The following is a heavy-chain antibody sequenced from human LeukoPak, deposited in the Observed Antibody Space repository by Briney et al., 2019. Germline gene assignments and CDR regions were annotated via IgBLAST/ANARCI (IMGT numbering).Heavy chain of an antibody. Sequence: ASVKVSCKASGYTFTGYYMHWVRQAPGQGLEWMGWINPNSGGTNYAQKFQGRVTMTRDTSISTAYMELSRLRSDDTAVYYCATSRSSYRDDAFDIWGHGTMVTVSS. D-gene: IGHD6-6*01. CDR3: ATSRSSYRDDAFDI. CDR1: GYTFTGYY. CDR2: INPNSGGT. J-gene: IGHJ3*02. V-gene: IGHV1-2*02.